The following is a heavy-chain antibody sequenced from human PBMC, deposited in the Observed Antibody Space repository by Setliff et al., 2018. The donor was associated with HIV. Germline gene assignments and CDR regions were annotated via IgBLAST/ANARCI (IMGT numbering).Heavy chain of an antibody. J-gene: IGHJ3*02. CDR1: GYNFPMYY. V-gene: IGHV5-51*01. D-gene: IGHD1-26*01. Sequence: GESLKISCKGYGYNFPMYYIAWVRQMPGKGLEWMGLIYPNDSEMRYSPSFQGQVTMSADKSINTVYLQWSGLKTSDTAIYYCARGRDALDIWGQGTVVTVSS. CDR2: IYPNDSEM. CDR3: ARGRDALDI.